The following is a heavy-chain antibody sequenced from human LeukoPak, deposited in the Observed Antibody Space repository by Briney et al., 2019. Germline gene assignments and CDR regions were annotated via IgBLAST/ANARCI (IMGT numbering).Heavy chain of an antibody. CDR3: ARAQYCTNGVCYTNGWFDP. V-gene: IGHV4-59*01. CDR2: IYYSGST. D-gene: IGHD2-8*01. J-gene: IGHJ5*02. CDR1: GGSISSYY. Sequence: PSETLSLTCTVSGGSISSYYWSWIRQPPGKGLEWIGYIYYSGSTNYNPSLKSRVTISVDTSKNQFSLKLSSVTAADTAVYYCARAQYCTNGVCYTNGWFDPWGQGTLVTVSS.